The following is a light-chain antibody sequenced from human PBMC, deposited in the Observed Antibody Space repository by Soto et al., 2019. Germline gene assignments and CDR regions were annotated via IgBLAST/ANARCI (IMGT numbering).Light chain of an antibody. CDR3: QQYNYWPIT. Sequence: EIVFTQSPGTPSLSPGERATLSCRASQSVSSNYLAWYQLKPGQAPRLLIYDASTRATGIPDRVSGSGSGTDFTLTISRLEPEDSAVYYCQQYNYWPITFGQGTRLEIK. CDR2: DAS. J-gene: IGKJ5*01. V-gene: IGKV3D-20*02. CDR1: QSVSSNY.